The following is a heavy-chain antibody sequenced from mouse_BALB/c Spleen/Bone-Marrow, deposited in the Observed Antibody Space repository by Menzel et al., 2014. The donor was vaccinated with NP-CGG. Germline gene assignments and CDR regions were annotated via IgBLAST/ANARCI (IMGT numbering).Heavy chain of an antibody. CDR2: INPGSGGT. Sequence: QVQLQQSGAELVRPGTSVKVSCKASGYAFTNYLIEWVKQRPGQGLEWIGVINPGSGGTNYNEKFKGKVTLTADKSSSTAYMQLSSLTSDDSAVYFCARRDYSFAYWGQGTLVTVSA. D-gene: IGHD2-13*01. V-gene: IGHV1-54*01. CDR3: ARRDYSFAY. CDR1: GYAFTNYL. J-gene: IGHJ3*01.